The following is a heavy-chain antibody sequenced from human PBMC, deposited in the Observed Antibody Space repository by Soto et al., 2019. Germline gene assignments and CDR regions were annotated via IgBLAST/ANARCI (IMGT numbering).Heavy chain of an antibody. CDR1: GGTFSSYA. CDR2: IIPIFGTA. Sequence: GASVKVSCKASGGTFSSYAISWVRQAPGQGLEWMGGIIPIFGTANYAQKFQGRVTIAADESTSTAYMELSSLRSEDTAVYYCARDLRVCGGYCSSTSCCYYYGMDVWGQGTTVTVSS. CDR3: ARDLRVCGGYCSSTSCCYYYGMDV. V-gene: IGHV1-69*13. D-gene: IGHD2-2*01. J-gene: IGHJ6*02.